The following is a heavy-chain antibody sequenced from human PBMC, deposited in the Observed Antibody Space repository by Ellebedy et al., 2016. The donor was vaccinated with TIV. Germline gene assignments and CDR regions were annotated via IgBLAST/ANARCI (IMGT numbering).Heavy chain of an antibody. J-gene: IGHJ4*02. CDR3: VRDED. Sequence: ASVKVSCXVSGYALSALSMHWVRQAPGKGLEWMGGFDPEDGETIYAPSFQGRLTMTEDTSTDTAYIDLSSLRSEDTAIYYCVRDEDWGQGTLVTVSS. CDR2: FDPEDGET. V-gene: IGHV1-24*01. CDR1: GYALSALS.